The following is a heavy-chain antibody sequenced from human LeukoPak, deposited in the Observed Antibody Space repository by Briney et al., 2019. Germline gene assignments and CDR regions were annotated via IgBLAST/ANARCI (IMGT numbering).Heavy chain of an antibody. D-gene: IGHD1-26*01. CDR1: EFTFSTYA. CDR3: ARASGSYDY. Sequence: GGSLRLSCAASEFTFSTYAMSWVRQAPGKGLEWVSAISGSGGSTYYADSVKGRFTISRDNSKNTLYLQMNSLRPEDTAVYYCARASGSYDYWGQGTLVTVSS. J-gene: IGHJ4*02. V-gene: IGHV3-23*01. CDR2: ISGSGGST.